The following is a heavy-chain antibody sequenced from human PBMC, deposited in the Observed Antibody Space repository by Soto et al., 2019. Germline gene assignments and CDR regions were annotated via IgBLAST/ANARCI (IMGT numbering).Heavy chain of an antibody. D-gene: IGHD6-19*01. V-gene: IGHV1-46*01. CDR3: ARDKDSSARPRAEFDY. Sequence: QGHLVQSGAEVKRPGASVRVSCESSGYMFTSYFIHWVRQAPGQGLEWGGVINPSDGTTPYAQKFQARITITRDTSTTTVDMELSSLRSEDTAVYYCARDKDSSARPRAEFDYWGQGTLITVSS. CDR1: GYMFTSYF. CDR2: INPSDGTT. J-gene: IGHJ4*02.